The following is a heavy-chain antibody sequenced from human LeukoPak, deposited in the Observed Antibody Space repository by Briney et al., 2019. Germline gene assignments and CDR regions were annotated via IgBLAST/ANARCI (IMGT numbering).Heavy chain of an antibody. CDR2: IYYSGST. Sequence: SETLSLTCSVSGGPISSSSYYWGWIRQPPGKGLEWIGYIYYSGSTYYNPSLKSRVTISVDTSKNQFSLKLSSVTAADTAVYYCARVREYSTTDFDYWGQGTLVTVSS. D-gene: IGHD2-2*01. CDR1: GGPISSSSYY. CDR3: ARVREYSTTDFDY. V-gene: IGHV4-39*07. J-gene: IGHJ4*02.